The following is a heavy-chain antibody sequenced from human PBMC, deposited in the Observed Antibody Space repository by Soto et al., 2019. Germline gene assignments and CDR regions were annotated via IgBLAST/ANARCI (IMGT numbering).Heavy chain of an antibody. Sequence: QVQLVQSGAEVKRPGSSVKVSCKASGDTFNFYSINWVRQAPGLGLEWMGRVNPIVSMSNYAQRFQGRVTMTADKTTSTAYIELSGLRSEDTAIYYCATSYGSGYRAFDYWGQGALVTVSS. V-gene: IGHV1-69*04. D-gene: IGHD3-10*01. CDR3: ATSYGSGYRAFDY. CDR1: GDTFNFYS. CDR2: VNPIVSMS. J-gene: IGHJ4*02.